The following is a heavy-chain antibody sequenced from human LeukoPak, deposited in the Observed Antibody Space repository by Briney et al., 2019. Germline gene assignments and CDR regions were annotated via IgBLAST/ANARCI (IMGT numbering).Heavy chain of an antibody. V-gene: IGHV4-59*01. J-gene: IGHJ4*02. CDR1: GVSMSNYY. CDR2: ISDNGKT. CDR3: TRVGRSLHWNPDY. Sequence: SETLSLTCTVPGVSMSNYYCSSIRQPPGKGLEWIGCISDNGKTNYNPSLRSRVTISVDTSKNQFSLKLSSVTAADTAVYYCTRVGRSLHWNPDYWGQGTLVTVSS. D-gene: IGHD1-1*01.